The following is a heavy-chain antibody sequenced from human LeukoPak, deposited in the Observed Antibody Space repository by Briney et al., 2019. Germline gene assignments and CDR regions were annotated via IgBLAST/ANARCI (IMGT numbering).Heavy chain of an antibody. CDR2: IYSGGSA. CDR1: GFTVSSNY. J-gene: IGHJ2*01. Sequence: GGSLRLSCAASGFTVSSNYMSWVRQAPGKGLEWVSVIYSGGSAYYADSVKGRFTISRDNSKNTLYLQMNSLRAEDTAVYYCARDDIVVVVAATRFSRYFDLWGRGTLVTVSS. V-gene: IGHV3-53*01. CDR3: ARDDIVVVVAATRFSRYFDL. D-gene: IGHD2-15*01.